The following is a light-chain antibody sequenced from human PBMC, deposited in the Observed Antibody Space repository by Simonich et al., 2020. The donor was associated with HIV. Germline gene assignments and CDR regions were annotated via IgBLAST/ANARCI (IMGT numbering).Light chain of an antibody. CDR2: WAS. J-gene: IGKJ2*01. V-gene: IGKV4-1*01. CDR1: QRVLFSSNNWNY. Sequence: DIVMTQSPDSLAVSLGERATINCKSSQRVLFSSNNWNYLSWYQQKPGQPPKLLISWASTRESGVPDRFSGSGSGTDFTLTISSLQAEDVAVYYCQQYYITPYTFGQGTKLEI. CDR3: QQYYITPYT.